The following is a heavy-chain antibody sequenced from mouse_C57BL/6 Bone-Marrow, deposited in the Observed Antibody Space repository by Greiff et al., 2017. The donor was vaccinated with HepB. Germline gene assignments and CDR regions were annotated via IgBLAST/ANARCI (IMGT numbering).Heavy chain of an antibody. V-gene: IGHV1-78*01. CDR1: GYTFTDHT. J-gene: IGHJ4*01. CDR2: IYPRDGST. CDR3: ARGAYYYGSSYAMDY. D-gene: IGHD1-1*01. Sequence: VKLVESDAELVKPGASVKISCKVSGYTFTDHTIHWMKQRPEQGLEWIGYIYPRDGSTKYNEKFKGKATLTADKSSSTAYMQLNSLTSEDSAVYFCARGAYYYGSSYAMDYWGQGTSVTVSS.